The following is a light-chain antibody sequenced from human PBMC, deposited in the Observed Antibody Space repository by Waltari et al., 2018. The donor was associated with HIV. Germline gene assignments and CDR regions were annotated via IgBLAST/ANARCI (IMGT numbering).Light chain of an antibody. V-gene: IGKV4-1*01. Sequence: DIVMTQSPDSLAVSVGERATINCRSSQNILYISNNKNDLAWYQQKPGQPPKLLIYWASTRESGVPDRFSGSGSGTDFTLTISSLQAEDVAVYYCQQYYLVPYTFGPGTKLEIK. CDR1: QNILYISNNKND. CDR2: WAS. J-gene: IGKJ2*01. CDR3: QQYYLVPYT.